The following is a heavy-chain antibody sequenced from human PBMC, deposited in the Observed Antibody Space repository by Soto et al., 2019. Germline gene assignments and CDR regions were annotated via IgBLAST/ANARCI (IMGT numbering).Heavy chain of an antibody. Sequence: GGSLSLSCAASGFTFSSYAMSWVRQAPGKGLEWVSAISGSGGNTYYADSVKGRFTISRDNSKNTLYLQMNSLRAEDTAVYYCAKFQEGELRYFDRLYPYFDYWGQGTLVTVSS. CDR3: AKFQEGELRYFDRLYPYFDY. D-gene: IGHD3-9*01. CDR2: ISGSGGNT. CDR1: GFTFSSYA. J-gene: IGHJ4*02. V-gene: IGHV3-23*01.